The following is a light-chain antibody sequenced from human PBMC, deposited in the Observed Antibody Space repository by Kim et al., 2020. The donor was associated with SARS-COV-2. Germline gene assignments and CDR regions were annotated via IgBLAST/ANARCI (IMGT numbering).Light chain of an antibody. CDR2: DAS. CDR3: QQRSNWPPFT. CDR1: QSVSSY. J-gene: IGKJ4*01. V-gene: IGKV3-11*01. Sequence: SPGESATLSCRASQSVSSYLAWYQQKPGQAPRLLIYDASNRATGIPARFSGSGSGTDFTLTISSLEPEDFAVYYCQQRSNWPPFTFGGGTKVDIK.